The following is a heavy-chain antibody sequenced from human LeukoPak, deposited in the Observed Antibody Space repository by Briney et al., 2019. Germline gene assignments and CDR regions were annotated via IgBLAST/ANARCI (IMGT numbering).Heavy chain of an antibody. CDR1: GDSISSNSYS. J-gene: IGHJ4*02. CDR2: ISYTGET. V-gene: IGHV4-39*07. CDR3: AREVPIYGISDY. Sequence: SETLSLTCTVSGDSISSNSYSWGWIRQPPEKGLEWLWHISYTGETYYSPSLKIRVTLSVDTSKNEFSLNLISVTAADTAVYYCAREVPIYGISDYWGQGTLVTVSS. D-gene: IGHD3-3*01.